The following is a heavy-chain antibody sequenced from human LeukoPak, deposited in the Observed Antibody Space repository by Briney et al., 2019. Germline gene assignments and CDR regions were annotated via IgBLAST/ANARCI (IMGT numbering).Heavy chain of an antibody. CDR1: GFTFSSYS. D-gene: IGHD2-8*01. J-gene: IGHJ4*02. V-gene: IGHV3-48*04. Sequence: GGSLRLSCAASGFTFSSYSMNWVRQAPGKGLEWVAYISSSSSTIYYADSVKGRFTISRDNAKNSLYLQMNSLRAEDTAVYYCARDGSGCTNGVCYVFDYWGQGTLVTVSS. CDR2: ISSSSSTI. CDR3: ARDGSGCTNGVCYVFDY.